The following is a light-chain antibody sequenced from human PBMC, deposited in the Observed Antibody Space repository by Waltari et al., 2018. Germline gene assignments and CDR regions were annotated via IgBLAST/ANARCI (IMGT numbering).Light chain of an antibody. V-gene: IGKV3-20*01. CDR1: QRVSHSK. CDR2: GAS. Sequence: CRANQRVSHSKLAWYQQKGGQAPRLLIYGASSRATGIPDRVSGSGSGTDFTLSISRMEPEDYGVYYCQQYAGSPITFGGGTKVEI. J-gene: IGKJ4*01. CDR3: QQYAGSPIT.